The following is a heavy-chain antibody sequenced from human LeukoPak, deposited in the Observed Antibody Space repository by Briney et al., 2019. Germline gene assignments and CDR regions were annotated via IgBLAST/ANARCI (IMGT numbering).Heavy chain of an antibody. CDR3: ARSGNSQDWFDP. J-gene: IGHJ5*02. V-gene: IGHV4-38-2*02. CDR2: IYHSGST. Sequence: SETLSLTCTVSGYSISSGYYWGWIRQPPGKGLEWIGSIYHSGSTYYNPSLKSRVTISVDTSKNQFSLKLSSVTAADTAVYYCARSGNSQDWFDPWGQGTLVTVSS. CDR1: GYSISSGYY. D-gene: IGHD5-18*01.